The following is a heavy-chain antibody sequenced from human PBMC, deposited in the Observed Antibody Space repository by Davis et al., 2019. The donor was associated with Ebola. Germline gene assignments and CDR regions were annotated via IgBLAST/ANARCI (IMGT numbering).Heavy chain of an antibody. V-gene: IGHV1-8*01. CDR2: MNPNSGNT. D-gene: IGHD3-16*01. CDR1: GYTFTSYD. J-gene: IGHJ6*02. CDR3: ARGGKDYVEGAYYYYGMTS. Sequence: ASVKVSCKASGYTFTSYDINWVRQATGQGLEWMGWMNPNSGNTGYAQKFQGRVTITADESTSTAYMELSSLRSEDTAVYYCARGGKDYVEGAYYYYGMTSGAKGPRSPSP.